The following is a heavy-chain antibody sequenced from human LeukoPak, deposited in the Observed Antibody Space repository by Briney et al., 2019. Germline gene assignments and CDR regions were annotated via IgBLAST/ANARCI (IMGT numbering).Heavy chain of an antibody. V-gene: IGHV3-23*01. Sequence: GGSLRLSCAASGYTFSIFAMSWVRQAPGKGLEWVSTFTGSGATYYADSVKGRFTISRDNSKNMLYLQMNSLRAKDTALYFCAKGRDSGWYAWFDPWGQGTLVTVSS. J-gene: IGHJ5*02. D-gene: IGHD6-19*01. CDR2: FTGSGAT. CDR1: GYTFSIFA. CDR3: AKGRDSGWYAWFDP.